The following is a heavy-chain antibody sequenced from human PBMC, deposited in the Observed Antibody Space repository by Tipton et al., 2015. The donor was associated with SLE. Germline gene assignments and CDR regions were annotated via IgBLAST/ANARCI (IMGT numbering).Heavy chain of an antibody. Sequence: TLSLTCAVYGGSFSGYYWGWIRQPPGKGLEWIGSIYHSGSTYYNPSLKSRVTISVDTSKNQFSLKLSSVTAADTAVYYCARVRPSITMIVGAFDIWGQGTMVTVSS. CDR3: ARVRPSITMIVGAFDI. CDR2: IYHSGST. D-gene: IGHD3-22*01. CDR1: GGSFSGYY. V-gene: IGHV4-38-2*01. J-gene: IGHJ3*02.